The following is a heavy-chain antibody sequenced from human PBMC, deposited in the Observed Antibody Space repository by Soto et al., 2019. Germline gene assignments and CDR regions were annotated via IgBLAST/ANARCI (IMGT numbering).Heavy chain of an antibody. CDR2: ISGRGGSI. V-gene: IGHV3-23*01. CDR3: ARADDILTGYGFDP. CDR1: GFTFNNFA. D-gene: IGHD3-9*01. Sequence: GGSLRLSCAASGFTFNNFAMSWVRQAPGKGLEWVSGISGRGGSINYADSVKGRFTISRDNSKNTLYLQMNSLRAEDTAVYYCARADDILTGYGFDPWGQGTLVTVSS. J-gene: IGHJ5*02.